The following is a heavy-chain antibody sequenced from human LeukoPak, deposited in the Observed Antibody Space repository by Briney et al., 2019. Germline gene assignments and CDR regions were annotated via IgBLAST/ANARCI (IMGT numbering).Heavy chain of an antibody. V-gene: IGHV4-4*02. J-gene: IGHJ4*02. Sequence: SETLSLTCGVSGGSITSTNWWSWVRQPPGQCLEWIGEVSLSGLTNYNPSLSSRVLMALDTSKNHLSLNLTSVTAADTAVYYCSRENGAFSPFGYWGQGTLVTVPS. D-gene: IGHD2-8*01. CDR2: VSLSGLT. CDR3: SRENGAFSPFGY. CDR1: GGSITSTNW.